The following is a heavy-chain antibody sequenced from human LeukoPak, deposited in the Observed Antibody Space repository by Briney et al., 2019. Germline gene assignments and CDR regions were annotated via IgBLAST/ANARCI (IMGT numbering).Heavy chain of an antibody. CDR3: AREWSVVVPDYYYYMDV. J-gene: IGHJ6*03. CDR2: IKQDGSEK. Sequence: GGSLRLSCAASGFTFSSYWMSWVRQAPGKGLEWVANIKQDGSEKYYVDSVKGRFTISRDNAKNSLYLQMNSLRAEDTAVYYCAREWSVVVPDYYYYMDVWGKGTTVTVSS. CDR1: GFTFSSYW. D-gene: IGHD2-2*01. V-gene: IGHV3-7*01.